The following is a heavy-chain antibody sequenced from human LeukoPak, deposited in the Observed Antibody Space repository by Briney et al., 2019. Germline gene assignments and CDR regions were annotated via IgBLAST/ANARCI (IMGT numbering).Heavy chain of an antibody. D-gene: IGHD3-22*01. CDR3: AKDGNYDSSGYSPPWYFDL. V-gene: IGHV3-23*01. Sequence: GGSLRLSCAASGFTFSSYGMSWVRQAPGKGLEWVSAISGSGGSTYYADSVKGRFTISRDNSKNTLYLQMNSLRAEDTAVYYCAKDGNYDSSGYSPPWYFDLWGRGTLVTVSS. CDR2: ISGSGGST. J-gene: IGHJ2*01. CDR1: GFTFSSYG.